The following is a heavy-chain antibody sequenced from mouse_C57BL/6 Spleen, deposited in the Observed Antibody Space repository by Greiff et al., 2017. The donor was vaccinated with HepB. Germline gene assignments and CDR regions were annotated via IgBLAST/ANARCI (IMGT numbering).Heavy chain of an antibody. CDR3: AREGNYLDY. CDR1: GYTFTSYW. CDR2: IDPSDSYT. D-gene: IGHD2-14*01. J-gene: IGHJ2*01. Sequence: VKLQQPGAELVMPGASVKLSCKASGYTFTSYWMHWVKQRPGQGLEWIGEIDPSDSYTNYNQKFKGKSTLTVDKSSSTAYMQLSSLTSEDSAVYYCAREGNYLDYWGQGTTLTVSS. V-gene: IGHV1-69*01.